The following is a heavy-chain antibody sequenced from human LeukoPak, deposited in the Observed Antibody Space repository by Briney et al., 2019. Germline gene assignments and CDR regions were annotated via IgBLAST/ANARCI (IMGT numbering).Heavy chain of an antibody. CDR3: ARGLAPRFTFDY. Sequence: SQTLSLTCTVSGGSTSSGSYYWSWIRQPAGKGLEWIGRIYTSGSTNYNPSLKSRVTISVDTSKNQFSLKLSSVTAADTAVYYCARGLAPRFTFDYWGQGTLVTVSS. CDR2: IYTSGST. D-gene: IGHD6-19*01. V-gene: IGHV4-61*02. J-gene: IGHJ4*02. CDR1: GGSTSSGSYY.